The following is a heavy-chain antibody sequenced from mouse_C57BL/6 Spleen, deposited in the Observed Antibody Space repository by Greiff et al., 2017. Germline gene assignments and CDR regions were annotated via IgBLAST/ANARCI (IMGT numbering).Heavy chain of an antibody. CDR1: GFSLTSYG. CDR2: IWSGGST. V-gene: IGHV2-2*01. Sequence: VHLVESGPGLVQPSQSLSITCTVSGFSLTSYGVHWVRQSPGKGLEWLGVIWSGGSTDYNAAFISRLSISKDNSKSQVFFKMNSLQADDTAIYYCARGGLTGNAMDYWGQGTSVTVSS. D-gene: IGHD4-1*01. CDR3: ARGGLTGNAMDY. J-gene: IGHJ4*01.